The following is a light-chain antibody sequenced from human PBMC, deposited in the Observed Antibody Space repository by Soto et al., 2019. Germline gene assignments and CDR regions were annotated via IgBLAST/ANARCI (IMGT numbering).Light chain of an antibody. J-gene: IGKJ1*01. CDR3: QHYNTLPRT. V-gene: IGKV3-15*01. Sequence: EIVMTQSPATLSVSPGERATLSCRASQSLSSNLAWYQQKPGQAPRLLMYAASTRDTGIPARFSGSGSGTEFPLTSSSLQSEDFAFYYCQHYNTLPRTFGQGTKVEIK. CDR1: QSLSSN. CDR2: AAS.